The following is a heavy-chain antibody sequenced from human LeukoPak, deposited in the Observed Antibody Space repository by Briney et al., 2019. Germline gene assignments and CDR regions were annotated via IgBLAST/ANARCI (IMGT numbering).Heavy chain of an antibody. CDR2: ISRNSTYI. J-gene: IGHJ4*02. CDR1: GYTFSSYI. Sequence: GGSLRLSCAASGYTFSSYIMNWVRQAPGKGLEWVASISRNSTYIHYADSVKGRFTISRDNARNSLFLQMNSLRAEDTAIYYCASDEGNYFDYWGQGTLVTVSS. CDR3: ASDEGNYFDY. V-gene: IGHV3-21*01.